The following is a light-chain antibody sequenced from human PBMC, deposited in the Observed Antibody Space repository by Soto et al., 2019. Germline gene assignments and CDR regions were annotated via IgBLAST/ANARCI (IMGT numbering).Light chain of an antibody. J-gene: IGKJ1*01. CDR3: QQYNNWPRT. CDR2: GAS. V-gene: IGKV3-15*01. CDR1: QSVSGN. Sequence: EIVMTQSPATLSVSPGERATLSCRASQSVSGNLAWYQQKPGQAPRLLIYGASTRATGIPVRFSGSGSGTEFTLTISSLQSEDFVVYYCQQYNNWPRTFGQGTKVEIK.